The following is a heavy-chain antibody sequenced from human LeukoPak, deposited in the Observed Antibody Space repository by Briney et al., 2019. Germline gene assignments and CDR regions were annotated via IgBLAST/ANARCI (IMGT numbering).Heavy chain of an antibody. V-gene: IGHV3-48*01. D-gene: IGHD6-13*01. J-gene: IGHJ4*02. CDR2: ISSSSSTI. Sequence: GGSLRLSCAASGFTFSTYSMTWVRQAPGKGLEWVSYISSSSSTIYYGDSVKGRFTISRDNAKNSLYLQMNSLRAEDTAVYYCAKDLVFGYSSSWANNAPGNYWGQGTLVTVSS. CDR1: GFTFSTYS. CDR3: AKDLVFGYSSSWANNAPGNY.